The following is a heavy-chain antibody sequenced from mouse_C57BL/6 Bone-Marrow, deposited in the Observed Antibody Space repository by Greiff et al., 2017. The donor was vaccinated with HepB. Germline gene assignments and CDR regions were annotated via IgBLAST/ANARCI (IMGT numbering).Heavy chain of an antibody. Sequence: VQLQQPGAELVMPGASVKLSCKASGYTFTSYWMHWVKQRPGQGLEWIGEIDPSDSYTNYNQKFKGKSTLTVDKSSSTAYMQLSSLTSEDSAVYYCAPFITTVGPYFDVWGTGTTVTVSS. D-gene: IGHD1-1*01. CDR2: IDPSDSYT. V-gene: IGHV1-69*01. CDR1: GYTFTSYW. J-gene: IGHJ1*03. CDR3: APFITTVGPYFDV.